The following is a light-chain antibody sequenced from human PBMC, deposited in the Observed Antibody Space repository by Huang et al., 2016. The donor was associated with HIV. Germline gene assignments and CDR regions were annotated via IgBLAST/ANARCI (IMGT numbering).Light chain of an antibody. Sequence: DILLTQSPSSLSASVGDRVTITCRASPNINTYLNWYPQKPGKAPNLLIHSASTLQTGVPSRFSGRGSGTDFTLTVNSLQPEDSATYYCQQGYSALITFGQGTRL. J-gene: IGKJ5*01. CDR3: QQGYSALIT. CDR1: PNINTY. V-gene: IGKV1-39*01. CDR2: SAS.